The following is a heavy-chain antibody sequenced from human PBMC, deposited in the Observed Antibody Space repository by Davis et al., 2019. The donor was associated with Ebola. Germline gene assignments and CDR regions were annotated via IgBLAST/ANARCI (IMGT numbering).Heavy chain of an antibody. CDR2: ISGSGGST. CDR3: TGTVTTIDY. Sequence: GESLKISCAASGFTFSSYWMHWVRQAPGKGLEWVSAISGSGGSTYYADSVKGRFTISRDNSKNTLYLQMNSLRAEDTAVYYCTGTVTTIDYWGQGTLVTVSS. CDR1: GFTFSSYW. D-gene: IGHD4-17*01. V-gene: IGHV3-23*01. J-gene: IGHJ4*02.